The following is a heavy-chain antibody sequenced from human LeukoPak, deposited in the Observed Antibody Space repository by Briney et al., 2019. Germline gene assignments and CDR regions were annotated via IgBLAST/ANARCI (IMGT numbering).Heavy chain of an antibody. J-gene: IGHJ5*02. Sequence: SETLSLTCAVSGGSISSSNWWRWVRQPPGKGLEWIGEIYHRGSTNYNPSLKSRVTISVDKSKNQFSLKLSSVTAADTAVYYCAKGGELERPEDWFDPWGQGTLVTVSS. CDR3: AKGGELERPEDWFDP. D-gene: IGHD1-1*01. V-gene: IGHV4-4*02. CDR1: GGSISSSNW. CDR2: IYHRGST.